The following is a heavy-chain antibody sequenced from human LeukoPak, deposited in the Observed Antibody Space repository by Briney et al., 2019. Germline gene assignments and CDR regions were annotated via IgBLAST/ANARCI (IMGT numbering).Heavy chain of an antibody. Sequence: PSETLSLTCTVSGGSINSSSYYWGWIRQPPGKGLEWIGSIYYSGSTYYNPSLKSRVTISVDKSKNQFSLNLYSVTAADTAVYYCARVAFYGAIPDDIWGQGTMVTVSS. CDR2: IYYSGST. D-gene: IGHD2-21*01. J-gene: IGHJ3*02. CDR1: GGSINSSSYY. CDR3: ARVAFYGAIPDDI. V-gene: IGHV4-39*07.